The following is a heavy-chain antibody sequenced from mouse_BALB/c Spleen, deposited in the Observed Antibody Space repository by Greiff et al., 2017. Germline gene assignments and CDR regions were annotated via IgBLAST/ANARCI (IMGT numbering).Heavy chain of an antibody. Sequence: EVQRVESGPSLVKPSQTLSLTCSVTGDSITSGYWNWIRKFPGNKLEYMGYISYSGSTYYNPSLKSRISITRDTSKNQYYLQLNSVTTEDTATYYCARWYGYDEDYFDYWGQGTTLTVSS. J-gene: IGHJ2*01. V-gene: IGHV3-8*02. CDR2: ISYSGST. CDR1: GDSITSGY. D-gene: IGHD2-2*01. CDR3: ARWYGYDEDYFDY.